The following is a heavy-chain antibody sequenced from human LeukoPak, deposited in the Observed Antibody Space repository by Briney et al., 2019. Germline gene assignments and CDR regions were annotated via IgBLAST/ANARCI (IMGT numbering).Heavy chain of an antibody. V-gene: IGHV3-48*04. CDR2: ISSSSSTI. CDR3: ARDRFAYCGGDCYSGVLYFDY. D-gene: IGHD2-21*02. CDR1: GFTFSGYS. J-gene: IGHJ4*02. Sequence: HPGGSLRLSCAASGFTFSGYSMNWVRQAPGKGLEWVSYISSSSSTIYYADSVKGRFTISRDNAKNSLYLQMNSLRAEDTAVYYCARDRFAYCGGDCYSGVLYFDYWGQGTLVTVSS.